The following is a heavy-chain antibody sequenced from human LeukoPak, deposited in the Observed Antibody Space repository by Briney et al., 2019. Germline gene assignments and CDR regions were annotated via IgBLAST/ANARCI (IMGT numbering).Heavy chain of an antibody. V-gene: IGHV3-23*01. D-gene: IGHD5-24*01. CDR2: ISGTGANT. J-gene: IGHJ3*02. CDR3: AKDRWLQIKAAFDI. CDR1: GFTFSAYA. Sequence: GGPLRLYCAASGFTFSAYAMSWVRQASGKVLEFLSTISGTGANTYFADSVKGRFTISRDNSKNTLYLQMNSLRAEDTAVYYCAKDRWLQIKAAFDIWGQGTLVTVSS.